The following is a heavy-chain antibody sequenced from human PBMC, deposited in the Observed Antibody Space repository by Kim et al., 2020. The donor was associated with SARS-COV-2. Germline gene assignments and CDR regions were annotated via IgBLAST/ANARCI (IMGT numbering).Heavy chain of an antibody. CDR3: ARDALGYCSSTSCFSLSPYYAYGMDV. D-gene: IGHD2-2*01. Sequence: SQTLSLTCAISGDSVSSNSAAWNWIRQSPSRGLEWLGRTYYRSKWYNDYAVSVKSRITINPDTTKNQFSLQLNSVTPEDTAVYYCARDALGYCSSTSCFSLSPYYAYGMDVWGQGTTVTVSS. V-gene: IGHV6-1*01. CDR1: GDSVSSNSAA. CDR2: TYYRSKWYN. J-gene: IGHJ6*02.